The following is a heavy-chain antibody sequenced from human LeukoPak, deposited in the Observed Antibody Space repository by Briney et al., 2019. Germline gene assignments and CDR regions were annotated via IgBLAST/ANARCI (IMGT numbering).Heavy chain of an antibody. CDR1: GGSISSSSYY. CDR3: ARYKAAAGTDNWFDP. V-gene: IGHV4-39*01. CDR2: IYYSGST. D-gene: IGHD6-13*01. J-gene: IGHJ5*02. Sequence: SSETLSLTCTVSGGSISSSSYYWGWIRQPPGKGLEWIGSIYYSGSTYYNPSLKSRVTISVDTSKNQFSLKLSSVTAADTAVYYCARYKAAAGTDNWFDPWGQGTLVTVSS.